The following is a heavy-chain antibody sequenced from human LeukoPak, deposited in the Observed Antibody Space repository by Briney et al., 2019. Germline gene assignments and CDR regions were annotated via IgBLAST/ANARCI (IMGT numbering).Heavy chain of an antibody. D-gene: IGHD3-9*01. V-gene: IGHV1-46*01. CDR2: INPSGGST. CDR1: GHTFTSYY. Sequence: ASVKVSCKASGHTFTSYYMHWVRQAPGQGLEWMGIINPSGGSTSYAQKFQGRVTMTRDMSTSTVYMELSSLRSEDTAVYYCARDSYDILTGYFRYYYMDVWGKGTTVTVSS. CDR3: ARDSYDILTGYFRYYYMDV. J-gene: IGHJ6*03.